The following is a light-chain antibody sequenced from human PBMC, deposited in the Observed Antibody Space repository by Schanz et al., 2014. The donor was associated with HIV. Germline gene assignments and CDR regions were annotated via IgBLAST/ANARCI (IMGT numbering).Light chain of an antibody. CDR1: QSVSSN. Sequence: DIVMTQSPATLSVSPGESATLSCRASQSVSSNLAWYQQKPGQAPRLLIYSASTRATGIPSRFSGSGSGTEFTLTIGSLQSEDFAVYYCQQYSNWPPMTFGGGTKVEIK. V-gene: IGKV3-15*01. CDR2: SAS. J-gene: IGKJ4*01. CDR3: QQYSNWPPMT.